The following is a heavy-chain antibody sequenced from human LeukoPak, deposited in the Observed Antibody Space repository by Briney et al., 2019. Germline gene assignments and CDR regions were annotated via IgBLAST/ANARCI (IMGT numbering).Heavy chain of an antibody. J-gene: IGHJ3*02. V-gene: IGHV4-59*01. Sequence: SETLSLTCTVSGGSISSYYWSWIRQPPGKGLEWIGYIYYSGSTNYNPSLKSRVTISVDTSKNQFSLKLSSVTAADTAVYYCAREWTATGAFDIWGQGTMVTVSS. CDR3: AREWTATGAFDI. CDR1: GGSISSYY. CDR2: IYYSGST. D-gene: IGHD3/OR15-3a*01.